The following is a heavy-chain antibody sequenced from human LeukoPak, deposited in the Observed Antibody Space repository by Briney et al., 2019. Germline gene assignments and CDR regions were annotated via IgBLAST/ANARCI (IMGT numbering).Heavy chain of an antibody. Sequence: PSETLSLTCTVSGGSISSGGYYWSWIRQHPGTGLEWIGYIYYSGSTYYNPSLKSRVTISVDTSKNQFSLKLSSVTAADTAVYYCARSPGIAVAGTAKMYYFDYWGQGTLVTVSS. CDR1: GGSISSGGYY. CDR2: IYYSGST. D-gene: IGHD6-19*01. V-gene: IGHV4-31*03. CDR3: ARSPGIAVAGTAKMYYFDY. J-gene: IGHJ4*02.